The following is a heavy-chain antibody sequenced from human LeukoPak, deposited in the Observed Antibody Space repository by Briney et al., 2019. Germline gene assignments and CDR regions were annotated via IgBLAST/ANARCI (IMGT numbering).Heavy chain of an antibody. J-gene: IGHJ5*02. Sequence: SGPTLVNPTQTLTLTCTFSGFSLSTSGVGVGWIRQPPGKALEWLALIYWDDDKRYSPSLKSRLTITKDTSKNQVVLTMTNMDPVDTATYYCAHRQEEYYGSGSPQPLFDPWGQGTLVTVSS. V-gene: IGHV2-5*02. CDR1: GFSLSTSGVG. CDR2: IYWDDDK. D-gene: IGHD3-10*01. CDR3: AHRQEEYYGSGSPQPLFDP.